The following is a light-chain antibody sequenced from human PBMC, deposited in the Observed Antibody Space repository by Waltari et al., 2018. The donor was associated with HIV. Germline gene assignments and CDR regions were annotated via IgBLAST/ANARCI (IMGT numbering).Light chain of an antibody. CDR3: CSYAGSSTCVV. CDR2: EVS. CDR1: SSDVGSYYL. V-gene: IGLV2-23*02. J-gene: IGLJ2*01. Sequence: QSALTQPASVSGSPGQSITISCTGTSSDVGSYYLVSWYQQYPGKAPKLMIYEVSKRPAGVSNRFSGSKSGNTASLTISGLQAEDEADYYCCSYAGSSTCVVFGGGTKLTVL.